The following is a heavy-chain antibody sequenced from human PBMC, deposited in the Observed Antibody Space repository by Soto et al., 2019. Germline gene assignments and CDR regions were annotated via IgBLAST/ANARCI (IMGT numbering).Heavy chain of an antibody. D-gene: IGHD6-6*01. J-gene: IGHJ6*02. V-gene: IGHV6-1*01. CDR1: GDSVSSNSAA. CDR2: TYYRSKWYN. Sequence: PSQTLSLTCVISGDSVSSNSAAWNWIRQSPSRGLEWLGRTYYRSKWYNDYAVSVKSRITINPDTSKDQFSLQLNSVTPEDTAVYYCARGTYSSSSGRYYYYGMDVWGQGTTVTVSS. CDR3: ARGTYSSSSGRYYYYGMDV.